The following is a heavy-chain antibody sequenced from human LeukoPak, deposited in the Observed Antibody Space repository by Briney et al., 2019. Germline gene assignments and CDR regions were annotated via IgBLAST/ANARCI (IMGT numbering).Heavy chain of an antibody. CDR2: IWYDGSNK. D-gene: IGHD3-22*01. V-gene: IGHV3-33*01. Sequence: GGPLRLSCAASGFTFSSYGMHWVRQAPGKGLEWVAVIWYDGSNKYYADSVKGRFTISRDNSKNTLYLQMNSLRAEDTAVYYCASRPPHYDSSGYLTWGQGTLVTVSS. J-gene: IGHJ5*02. CDR1: GFTFSSYG. CDR3: ASRPPHYDSSGYLT.